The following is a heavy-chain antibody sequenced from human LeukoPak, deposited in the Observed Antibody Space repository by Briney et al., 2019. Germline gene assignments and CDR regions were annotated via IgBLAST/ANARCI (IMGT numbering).Heavy chain of an antibody. Sequence: SETLSLTCTVSGGSISSSSYYWGWIRQPPGKGLEWIGSIYYSGSTYYNPSLKSRVTISVDTSKNQFSLKLSSVTAADTAVYYCARVFLDPRGYYDFWSGYYVYAFDIWGQGTMVTVSS. J-gene: IGHJ3*02. CDR1: GGSISSSSYY. V-gene: IGHV4-39*07. CDR3: ARVFLDPRGYYDFWSGYYVYAFDI. CDR2: IYYSGST. D-gene: IGHD3-3*01.